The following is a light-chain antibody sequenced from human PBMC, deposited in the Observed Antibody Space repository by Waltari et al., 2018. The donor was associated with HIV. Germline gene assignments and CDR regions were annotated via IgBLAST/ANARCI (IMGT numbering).Light chain of an antibody. CDR1: NIGSQS. CDR2: DDS. V-gene: IGLV3-21*01. J-gene: IGLJ3*02. Sequence: YVMTQPSSLSVAPGETATISCGANNIGSQSVHWYQQRPGQAPVSVISDDSDRPSEIPERCAGSNFGNTATLTISGVEAGDEADYYCQVWDSTSDHPAFGGGTKLTVL. CDR3: QVWDSTSDHPA.